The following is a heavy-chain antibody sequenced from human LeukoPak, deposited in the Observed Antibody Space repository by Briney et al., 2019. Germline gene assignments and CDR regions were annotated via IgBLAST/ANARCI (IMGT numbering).Heavy chain of an antibody. Sequence: ASVKVSCKASGYTFTGYYMHWVRQAPGQGLEWMGWINPNSGGTNYAQKFQGRVTMTRDTSISTAYMELSRLRSDDTAVYYCARDRYYYDSSGFYFRWGQGNLVTVSS. J-gene: IGHJ4*02. CDR2: INPNSGGT. CDR3: ARDRYYYDSSGFYFR. V-gene: IGHV1-2*02. CDR1: GYTFTGYY. D-gene: IGHD3-22*01.